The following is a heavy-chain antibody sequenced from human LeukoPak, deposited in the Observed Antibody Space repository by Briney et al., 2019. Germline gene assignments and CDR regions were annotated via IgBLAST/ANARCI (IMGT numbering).Heavy chain of an antibody. CDR1: GFTFSTYW. Sequence: GGSLRLSCAVSGFTFSTYWMHWVRQAPGKGLVWVSRINSDGRSTRYADSVKGRFTISRDNSKNTLYLQMNSLRAEDTAVYYCAKDRPYGSGSYSHAFDIWGQGTMVTVSS. J-gene: IGHJ3*02. CDR3: AKDRPYGSGSYSHAFDI. CDR2: INSDGRST. D-gene: IGHD3-10*01. V-gene: IGHV3-74*01.